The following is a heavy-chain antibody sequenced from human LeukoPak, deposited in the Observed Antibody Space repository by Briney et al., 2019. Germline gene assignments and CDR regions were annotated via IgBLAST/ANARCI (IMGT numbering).Heavy chain of an antibody. D-gene: IGHD2-8*01. V-gene: IGHV4-59*01. Sequence: SETLSLTCTVSGGSISSYYWSWIRQPPGKGLEWIGYMYYSGSTNYNPSLKSRVTISVDTPKNQLSLKLSSVSAADTAMYYCARTAFYCTNGVCRLDAFDIWGQGTMVTVSS. J-gene: IGHJ3*02. CDR1: GGSISSYY. CDR2: MYYSGST. CDR3: ARTAFYCTNGVCRLDAFDI.